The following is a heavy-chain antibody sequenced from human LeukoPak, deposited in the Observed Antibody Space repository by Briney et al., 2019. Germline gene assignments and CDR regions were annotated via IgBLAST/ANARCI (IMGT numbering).Heavy chain of an antibody. D-gene: IGHD6-13*01. J-gene: IGHJ6*03. CDR3: ARHLTPWHGSWYANYYYYMDV. CDR2: IYPSDSDT. V-gene: IGHV5-51*01. Sequence: GESLKISCKGSEYDFSNYWIGWVRQVPGKGLEWMGIIYPSDSDTRYSPSFQGQVTISADKSISTAYLQWSSLKASDTAMYYCARHLTPWHGSWYANYYYYMDVWGKGTTVTVSS. CDR1: EYDFSNYW.